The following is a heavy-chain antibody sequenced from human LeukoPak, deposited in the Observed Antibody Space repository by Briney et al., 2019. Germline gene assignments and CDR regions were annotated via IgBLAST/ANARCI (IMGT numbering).Heavy chain of an antibody. V-gene: IGHV1-46*01. CDR2: INPSGGST. CDR1: GYTFTSYY. CDR3: ARPGPLVAFDY. Sequence: ASVKVSCKASGYTFTSYYMHWVRQAPGQGLEWMGIINPSGGSTSYAQKFRGRVTMTRDMSTSTVYMELSSLRSEDTAVYYCARPGPLVAFDYWGQGTLVTVSS. D-gene: IGHD1-14*01. J-gene: IGHJ4*02.